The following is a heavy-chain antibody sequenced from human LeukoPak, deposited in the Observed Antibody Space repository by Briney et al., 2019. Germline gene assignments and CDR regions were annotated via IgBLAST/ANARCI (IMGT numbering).Heavy chain of an antibody. CDR3: TTEVGPTEFDY. D-gene: IGHD1-26*01. V-gene: IGHV3-15*07. J-gene: IGHJ4*02. CDR2: IKSKTDGGTT. Sequence: GGSLRLSCVASGFTFSSYEMNWVRQAPGKGLEWVGRIKSKTDGGTTDYAAPVKGRFTISRDDSKNTLYLQMNSLKTEDTAVYYCTTEVGPTEFDYWGQGTLVTVSS. CDR1: GFTFSSYE.